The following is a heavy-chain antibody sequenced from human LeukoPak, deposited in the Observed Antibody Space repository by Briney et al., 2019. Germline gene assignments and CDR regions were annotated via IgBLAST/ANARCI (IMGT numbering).Heavy chain of an antibody. CDR3: ARGELWFGELYFDY. V-gene: IGHV4-4*07. CDR1: GGSISSYY. Sequence: SETLSLTCTVSGGSISSYYWSWIRQPAGKGLEWIGRIYTSGSTNYNPSLKSRVTMSVDTSKNQFSLKLSSVTAADTAVYYCARGELWFGELYFDYWGQGTLVTVSS. J-gene: IGHJ4*02. CDR2: IYTSGST. D-gene: IGHD3-10*01.